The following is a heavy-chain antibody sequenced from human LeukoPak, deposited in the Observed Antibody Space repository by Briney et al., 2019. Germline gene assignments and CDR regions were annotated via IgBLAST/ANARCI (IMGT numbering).Heavy chain of an antibody. CDR3: ARRSYCDGDCTLKAYLYHGLDV. Sequence: HGESLKISCQASGYSFSNYWIAWVRQLPGKGLGWMGYIYPGDSTISYNPSFQAQVTMSVDRSTNTAYLQWHSLKAPDSAIYYYARRSYCDGDCTLKAYLYHGLDVWGQGTTVPV. J-gene: IGHJ6*02. CDR2: IYPGDSTI. D-gene: IGHD2-21*02. CDR1: GYSFSNYW. V-gene: IGHV5-51*01.